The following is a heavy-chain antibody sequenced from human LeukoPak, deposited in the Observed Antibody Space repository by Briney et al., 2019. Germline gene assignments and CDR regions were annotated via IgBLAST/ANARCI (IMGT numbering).Heavy chain of an antibody. J-gene: IGHJ6*03. CDR1: GFIFRCTW. Sequence: GGSLRLSCAASGFIFRCTWMSWVRQAPGKGLGGVANIKQEGREKYYVDSVTGRFTISRDNAKKSLYLEMNSLRAEDTAVYYCARGDGYPEDYYYYMDVWGKGTTVTVSS. V-gene: IGHV3-7*01. CDR2: IKQEGREK. CDR3: ARGDGYPEDYYYYMDV. D-gene: IGHD5-24*01.